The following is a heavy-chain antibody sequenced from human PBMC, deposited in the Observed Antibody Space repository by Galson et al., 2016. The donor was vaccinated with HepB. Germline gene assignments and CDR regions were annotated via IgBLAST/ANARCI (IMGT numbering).Heavy chain of an antibody. CDR3: AKDLYDILNGGTTGALNI. CDR1: GFSFSTYA. CDR2: ISGSGDRT. V-gene: IGHV3-23*02. D-gene: IGHD3-9*01. Sequence: SLRLSCAASGFSFSTYAMNWVRQAPGEGLEWVSLISGSGDRTSYGESVKGRFTVSRDNSKNMLYLQMNSLRVEDTAIYYCAKDLYDILNGGTTGALNIWGHGTRVTVS. J-gene: IGHJ3*02.